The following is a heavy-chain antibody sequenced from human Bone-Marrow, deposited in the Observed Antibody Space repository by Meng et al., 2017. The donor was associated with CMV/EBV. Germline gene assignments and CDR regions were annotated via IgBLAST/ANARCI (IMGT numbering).Heavy chain of an antibody. CDR2: INSDGSST. Sequence: GESLKISCAASGFTFSSYWMHWVRQAPGKGLVWVSRINSDGSSTSYADSVKGRFTISRDSAKNTLYLQMNSLRAEDTAVYYCARDPSYGYYDFWSGYSGMDVWGQGTTVTVSS. D-gene: IGHD3-3*01. V-gene: IGHV3-74*01. CDR3: ARDPSYGYYDFWSGYSGMDV. CDR1: GFTFSSYW. J-gene: IGHJ6*02.